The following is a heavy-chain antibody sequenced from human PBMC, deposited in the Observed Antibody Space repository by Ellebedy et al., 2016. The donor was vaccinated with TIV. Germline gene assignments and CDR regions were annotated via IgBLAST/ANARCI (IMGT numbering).Heavy chain of an antibody. Sequence: AASVKVSCKASGYTFTGYYIHWVRQAPGQGLEWMGWISAYNGNTNYAQMLQGRVTMLTDTFTSTAYMELRSLRSDDTAVYYCARYCNSTTCSNWFDPWGQGTLVTVSS. CDR3: ARYCNSTTCSNWFDP. D-gene: IGHD2-2*01. CDR2: ISAYNGNT. CDR1: GYTFTGYY. J-gene: IGHJ5*02. V-gene: IGHV1-18*04.